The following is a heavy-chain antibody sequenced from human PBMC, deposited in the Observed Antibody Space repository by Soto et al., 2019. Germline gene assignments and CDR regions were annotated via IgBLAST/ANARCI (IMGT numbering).Heavy chain of an antibody. J-gene: IGHJ6*03. CDR3: ARGVAGVAASSYYYYMDV. D-gene: IGHD2-15*01. CDR1: GYTFTSYA. Sequence: EASVKVSCKASGYTFTSYAMHWVRQAPGQRLEWMGWINAGNGNTKYSQKFQGRVTITRDASASTAYMELSSLRSEDTAVYYCARGVAGVAASSYYYYMDVWGKGTTVTVSS. V-gene: IGHV1-3*01. CDR2: INAGNGNT.